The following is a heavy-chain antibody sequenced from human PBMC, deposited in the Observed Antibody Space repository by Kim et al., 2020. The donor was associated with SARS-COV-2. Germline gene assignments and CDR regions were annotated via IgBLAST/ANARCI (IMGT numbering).Heavy chain of an antibody. Sequence: GGSLRLSCAASGFIFGNYRLNWVRQAPGKGLEWVSCIDSRRTTIYFADSVKGRLTISRDETKNSVYLQMNSLRDEDTAVYYCARETDEYNYGYRYFDYWGQGTLVTVSS. D-gene: IGHD5-18*01. CDR1: GFIFGNYR. CDR3: ARETDEYNYGYRYFDY. J-gene: IGHJ4*02. CDR2: IDSRRTTI. V-gene: IGHV3-48*02.